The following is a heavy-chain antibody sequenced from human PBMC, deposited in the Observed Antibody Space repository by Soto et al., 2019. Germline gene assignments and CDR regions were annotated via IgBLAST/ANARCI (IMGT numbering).Heavy chain of an antibody. CDR2: ISYDGNNK. V-gene: IGHV3-30*18. CDR1: GFTFGSYG. D-gene: IGHD1-1*01. Sequence: GGSLRLSCAASGFTFGSYGMHWVRQAPGKGLEWVAVISYDGNNKYYADSVKGRLTISRDNSKNMVSLQMNSLRAEDTAVYYCAKERTRHFDYWGQGIPVTVSS. CDR3: AKERTRHFDY. J-gene: IGHJ4*02.